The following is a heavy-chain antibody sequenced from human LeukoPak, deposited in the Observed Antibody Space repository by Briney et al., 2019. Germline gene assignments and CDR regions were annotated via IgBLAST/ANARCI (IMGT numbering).Heavy chain of an antibody. D-gene: IGHD3-10*01. Sequence: PGGSLRLSCAASGFTFSSYGMYWVRQAPGKGLEGVAVISYDGRNKYYADSVKGRFTISRDNPNNTLYLQMNSLRAEDTAVYYCAKVGSGTYDNSYFDYWGPGTLVTVSS. J-gene: IGHJ4*02. V-gene: IGHV3-30*18. CDR1: GFTFSSYG. CDR2: ISYDGRNK. CDR3: AKVGSGTYDNSYFDY.